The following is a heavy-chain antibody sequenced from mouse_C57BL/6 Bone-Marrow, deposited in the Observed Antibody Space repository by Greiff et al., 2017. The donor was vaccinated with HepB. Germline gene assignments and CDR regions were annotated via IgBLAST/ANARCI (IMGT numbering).Heavy chain of an antibody. V-gene: IGHV2-6*01. Sequence: VQLQQSGPGLVAPSQSLSITCTVSGFSLTSYGVDWVRESPGKGLEWLGVIWGVGSTNYNSALKSRLSISKDNSKSQVFLKMNSLQTDDTAMYYCARLYYGKRAMDYWGQGTSVTVSS. CDR3: ARLYYGKRAMDY. D-gene: IGHD2-1*01. J-gene: IGHJ4*01. CDR1: GFSLTSYG. CDR2: IWGVGST.